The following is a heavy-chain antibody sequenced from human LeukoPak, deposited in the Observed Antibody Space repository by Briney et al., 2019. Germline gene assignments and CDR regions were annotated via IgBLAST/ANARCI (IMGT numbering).Heavy chain of an antibody. V-gene: IGHV3-23*01. CDR2: ISGSGGST. CDR3: AKDLETWLQLLPYLDY. D-gene: IGHD5-24*01. CDR1: GFTFSSYA. Sequence: SGGSLRLSCAASGFTFSSYAMSWVRQAPGKGLEWVSAISGSGGSTYYADSVKGRFTISRDNSKNTLYLQMNSLRAEDTAVYYCAKDLETWLQLLPYLDYWGQGTLVTVSS. J-gene: IGHJ4*02.